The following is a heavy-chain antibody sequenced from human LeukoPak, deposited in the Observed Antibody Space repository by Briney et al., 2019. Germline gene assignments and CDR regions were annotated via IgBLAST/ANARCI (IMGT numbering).Heavy chain of an antibody. CDR3: AKAGGYSYLPFDY. D-gene: IGHD5-18*01. Sequence: GGSLRLSCSASGFTFSSYAMHWVRQAPGKGLEYVSAISSNGGSTYYADSVKGRFTISRDNSKNTLYLQMSSLTTEDTALYYCAKAGGYSYLPFDYWGQGTLVTVSS. V-gene: IGHV3-64D*06. CDR2: ISSNGGST. J-gene: IGHJ4*02. CDR1: GFTFSSYA.